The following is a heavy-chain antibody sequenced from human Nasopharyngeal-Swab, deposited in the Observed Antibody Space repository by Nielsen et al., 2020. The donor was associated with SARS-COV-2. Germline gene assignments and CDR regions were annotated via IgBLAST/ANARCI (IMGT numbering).Heavy chain of an antibody. CDR1: GFTFISYN. V-gene: IGHV3-48*02. Sequence: GESLKISCAASGFTFISYNMNWVRQAPGKGLEWVSYISSSSSTKYYADSVKGRFTISRDNAKNSLYLQMNSLRDEDTAVYYCAREMERSVPAAIAYYYYYNMDVWGQGTTVTSP. J-gene: IGHJ6*02. CDR3: AREMERSVPAAIAYYYYYNMDV. D-gene: IGHD2-2*01. CDR2: ISSSSSTK.